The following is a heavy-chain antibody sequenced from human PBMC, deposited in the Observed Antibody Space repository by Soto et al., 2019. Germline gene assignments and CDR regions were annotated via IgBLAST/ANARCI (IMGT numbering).Heavy chain of an antibody. D-gene: IGHD3-9*01. J-gene: IGHJ4*02. CDR2: ISSSSSYI. V-gene: IGHV3-21*01. Sequence: GGSLRLSCAASGFTFSSYSMNWVRQAPGKGLEWVSSISSSSSYIYYADSVKGRFTISRDNAKNSLYLQMNSLRAEDTAVYYCARDRGYYDILTGPYYFDYWGQGTLVTVSS. CDR3: ARDRGYYDILTGPYYFDY. CDR1: GFTFSSYS.